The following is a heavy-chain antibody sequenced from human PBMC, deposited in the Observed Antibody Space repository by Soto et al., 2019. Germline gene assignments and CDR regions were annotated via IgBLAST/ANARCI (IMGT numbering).Heavy chain of an antibody. J-gene: IGHJ4*02. CDR1: GFTFSSYA. CDR2: LFGNGGGI. V-gene: IGHV3-23*01. D-gene: IGHD2-8*01. CDR3: AKDRQPDGLWPFDH. Sequence: GGSLRLSCAASGFTFSSYAMSWVRQAPGKGLEWVSGLFGNGGGISYADSVMGRFTISRDNSNNMLYLEMHSLRVEDTGVYYCAKDRQPDGLWPFDHWGQGTLVTVSS.